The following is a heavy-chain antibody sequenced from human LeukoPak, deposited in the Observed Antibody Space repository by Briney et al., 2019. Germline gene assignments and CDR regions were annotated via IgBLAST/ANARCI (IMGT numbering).Heavy chain of an antibody. CDR2: VYYTGST. J-gene: IGHJ4*02. CDR1: GGSISSGSYH. D-gene: IGHD6-13*01. Sequence: KPSETLSLTCTVSGGSISSGSYHCGWIRQPPGKGLEWIGNVYYTGSTYYNPSLKSRVTITSKNQFSLKLISVTAADTAVYYCARGSYISSTWYYFDYWGQGTLVTVSS. CDR3: ARGSYISSTWYYFDY. V-gene: IGHV4-39*01.